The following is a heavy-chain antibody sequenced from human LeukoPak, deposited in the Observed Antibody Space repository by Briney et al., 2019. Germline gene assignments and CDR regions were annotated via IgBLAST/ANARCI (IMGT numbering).Heavy chain of an antibody. D-gene: IGHD6-13*01. CDR1: GYTFTGYH. V-gene: IGHV1-2*06. CDR3: ARDQGSLTRSWYTGY. J-gene: IGHJ4*02. Sequence: SSVKVSCKASGYTFTGYHIHWVRQAPGQGLEWMGRINPYSGDTNFAQKFQGRVTMTRDTSITTAYMDLSSLTPDDTAVYFCARDQGSLTRSWYTGYWGQGTQVTVSS. CDR2: INPYSGDT.